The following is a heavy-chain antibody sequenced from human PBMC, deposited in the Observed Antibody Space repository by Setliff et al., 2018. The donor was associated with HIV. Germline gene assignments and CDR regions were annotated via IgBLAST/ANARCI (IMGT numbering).Heavy chain of an antibody. D-gene: IGHD1-26*01. J-gene: IGHJ4*02. V-gene: IGHV4-4*07. CDR3: ARLRSELGVFDY. CDR2: IYTSGST. CDR1: GGSISTYY. Sequence: LSLTCTVSGGSISTYYWSWIRQPAGKGLEWIGRIYTSGSTNYSPSLKSRVTISVDTSKNQFSMKLRSVTAADTAVYYCARLRSELGVFDYWVQGTLVTVSS.